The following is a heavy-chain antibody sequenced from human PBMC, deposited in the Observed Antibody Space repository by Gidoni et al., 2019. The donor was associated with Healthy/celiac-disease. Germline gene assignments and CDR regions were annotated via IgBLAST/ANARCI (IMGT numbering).Heavy chain of an antibody. D-gene: IGHD3-10*01. J-gene: IGHJ5*02. V-gene: IGHV4-61*01. CDR1: GGSVSSGSYS. CDR3: ARGMAAAGRLLWFGESRPKYNWFDP. Sequence: VQLQESGPGLVKPSETLSLTCTVSGGSVSSGSYSWSWIRQPPGKGLEWIGYIYYSGSTNYNPSLKSRVTISVDTSKNQFSLKLSSVTAADTAVYYCARGMAAAGRLLWFGESRPKYNWFDPWGQGTLVTVSS. CDR2: IYYSGST.